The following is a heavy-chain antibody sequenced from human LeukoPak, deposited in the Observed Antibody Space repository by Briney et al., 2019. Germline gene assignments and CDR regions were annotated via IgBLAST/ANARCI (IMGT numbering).Heavy chain of an antibody. V-gene: IGHV3-7*01. J-gene: IGHJ4*02. D-gene: IGHD6-19*01. CDR3: AAQRAVGFDY. CDR1: GFTFSTYY. Sequence: PGGSLRLSCAASGFTFSTYYMTWVRQAPGKGLEWVASIKQDGSQKYYVDSVQGRFTISRDNAKNSLYLQMNSLRAEDTAVYYCAAQRAVGFDYWGQGTLVTVSS. CDR2: IKQDGSQK.